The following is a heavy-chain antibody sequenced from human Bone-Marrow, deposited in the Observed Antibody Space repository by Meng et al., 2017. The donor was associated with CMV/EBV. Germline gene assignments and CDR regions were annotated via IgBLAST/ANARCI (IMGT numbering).Heavy chain of an antibody. CDR2: IKQDGSEK. J-gene: IGHJ6*02. CDR3: ARTIAALWPYYYYGMDV. V-gene: IGHV3-7*01. Sequence: GGSLRLSCAASGFTFSSYWMSWVRKAPGKGLEWVANIKQDGSEKYYVDSVKGRITISRDNAKNSLYLQMNSLRAEDTAVYYCARTIAALWPYYYYGMDVWGQGTTVTVSS. CDR1: GFTFSSYW. D-gene: IGHD6-6*01.